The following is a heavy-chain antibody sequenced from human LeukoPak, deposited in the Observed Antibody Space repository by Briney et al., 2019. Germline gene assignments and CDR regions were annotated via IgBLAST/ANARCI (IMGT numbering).Heavy chain of an antibody. D-gene: IGHD6-19*01. CDR1: GFIFSSYW. Sequence: PGGSLRLSCAASGFIFSSYWMTWVRQAPGMGLEWVANIRQDGSEKYYVDSVQGRFTISRDNAKNSLYLQMNSLRAEDTAVYYCARRIAVAGTKTLDYWGQGTLVTVSS. J-gene: IGHJ4*02. V-gene: IGHV3-7*01. CDR3: ARRIAVAGTKTLDY. CDR2: IRQDGSEK.